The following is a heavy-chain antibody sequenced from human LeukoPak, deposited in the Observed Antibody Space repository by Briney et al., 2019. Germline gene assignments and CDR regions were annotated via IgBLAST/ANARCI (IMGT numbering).Heavy chain of an antibody. CDR3: AKDMPPNYGGNSAFWYFVL. Sequence: PGRSLRLSCAASGFTFGDYAMHWVRQTPGKGLEWVSGISGNSGSIGYADSVKGRFTISRDNAKNSLYLQMNSLRPGDTALYYCAKDMPPNYGGNSAFWYFVLWGGGTLVTVSS. V-gene: IGHV3-9*01. D-gene: IGHD4-23*01. CDR1: GFTFGDYA. J-gene: IGHJ2*01. CDR2: ISGNSGSI.